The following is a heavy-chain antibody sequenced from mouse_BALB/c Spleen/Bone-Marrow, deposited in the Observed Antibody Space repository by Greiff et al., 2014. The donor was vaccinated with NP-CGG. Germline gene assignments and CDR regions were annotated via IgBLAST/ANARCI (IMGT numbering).Heavy chain of an antibody. D-gene: IGHD2-4*01. J-gene: IGHJ4*01. CDR1: GYTFTYYT. V-gene: IGHV1-4*02. CDR2: INPSSGYT. CDR3: VRENYDYDGDAMDY. Sequence: QVQLQQSAAELARPGASVKMSCKTSGYTFTYYTMHWVKQRPGQGLEWIGYINPSSGYTDYNQKFKDKTTLTTDKSSSTAHLQLSSLTSEDSAVYYCVRENYDYDGDAMDYWGQGTSVTVSS.